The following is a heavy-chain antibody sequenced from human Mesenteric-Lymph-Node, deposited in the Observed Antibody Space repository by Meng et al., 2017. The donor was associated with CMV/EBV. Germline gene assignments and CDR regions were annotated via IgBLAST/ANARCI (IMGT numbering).Heavy chain of an antibody. D-gene: IGHD2-15*01. CDR1: GYTFTSYH. V-gene: IGHV1-46*01. Sequence: ASVKVSCKASGYTFTSYHMHWVRQAPGQGLEWMGVLHPSDDHTNYAQKVQGRVTMTRDTSTSTVYMDLSSLRSDDTAVYYCARDRYCSGGSCSDSYYYGMDVWGQGTTVTVSS. CDR3: ARDRYCSGGSCSDSYYYGMDV. CDR2: LHPSDDHT. J-gene: IGHJ6*02.